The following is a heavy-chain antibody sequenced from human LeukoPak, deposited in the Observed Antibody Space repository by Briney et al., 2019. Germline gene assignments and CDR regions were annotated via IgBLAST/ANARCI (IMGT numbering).Heavy chain of an antibody. CDR1: GFTFSDYH. D-gene: IGHD5-24*01. J-gene: IGHJ3*02. V-gene: IGHV3-11*04. Sequence: EGSLRLSCAASGFTFSDYHMSWIRQAPGKGLEWVSYISSSGGTISYADSVKGRFTISRDNAKNSLYLQMNSLRAEDTAVYYCARGYNGAFDIWGQGTMVTVSS. CDR3: ARGYNGAFDI. CDR2: ISSSGGTI.